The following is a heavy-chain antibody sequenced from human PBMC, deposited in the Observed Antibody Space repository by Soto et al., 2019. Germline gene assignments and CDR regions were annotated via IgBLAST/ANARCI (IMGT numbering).Heavy chain of an antibody. D-gene: IGHD3-22*01. CDR3: AKDPYYDSSGYYYRGLFDY. Sequence: GSLRISCAASGFTFSSYAMSWVRQAPGKGLEWVSAISGSGGSTYYADSVKGRFTISRDNSKNTLYLQMNSLRAEDTAVYYCAKDPYYDSSGYYYRGLFDYWGQGTLVTVSS. CDR2: ISGSGGST. J-gene: IGHJ4*02. V-gene: IGHV3-23*01. CDR1: GFTFSSYA.